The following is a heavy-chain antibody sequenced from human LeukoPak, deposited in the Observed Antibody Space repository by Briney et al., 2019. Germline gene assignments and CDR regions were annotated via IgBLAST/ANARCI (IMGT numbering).Heavy chain of an antibody. CDR3: AKDRGHCSGGSCYYFDY. CDR1: GFTLSNNG. J-gene: IGHJ4*02. CDR2: ISYDGSDK. D-gene: IGHD2-15*01. V-gene: IGHV3-30*18. Sequence: GGSLRLACAASGFTLSNNGIHWVRQAPGKGLEWVAGISYDGSDKYYADSVKGRFTISRDNSKNTLYLQMNSLRAEDTAVYYCAKDRGHCSGGSCYYFDYWGQGTLVTVPS.